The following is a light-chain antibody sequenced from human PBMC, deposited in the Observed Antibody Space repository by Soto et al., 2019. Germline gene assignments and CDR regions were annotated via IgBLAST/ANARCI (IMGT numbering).Light chain of an antibody. Sequence: QSVLTQPPSASGTPGQRVTISCSGSSSNIGSNTVNWYQQLPGTAPKLMIYEVTNRPSGLSNRFSGSKSGNTASLTISGLQAEDEADYFCSSYTSTSTLYVFGTGTKLTVL. V-gene: IGLV1-44*01. J-gene: IGLJ1*01. CDR2: EVT. CDR3: SSYTSTSTLYV. CDR1: SSNIGSNT.